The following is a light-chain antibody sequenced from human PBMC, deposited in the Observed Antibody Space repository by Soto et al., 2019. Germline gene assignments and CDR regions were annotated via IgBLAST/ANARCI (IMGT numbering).Light chain of an antibody. Sequence: AIRMTQSPSSFSASTGDRGTITRRASQGISSYLAWYQQKPGKAPKLLIYAASTLQSGVPSRFSGSGSGTDFTLTISCLQSEDFATYYCQQYYSYPRTFGQGTKVDIK. CDR3: QQYYSYPRT. J-gene: IGKJ1*01. CDR2: AAS. CDR1: QGISSY. V-gene: IGKV1-8*01.